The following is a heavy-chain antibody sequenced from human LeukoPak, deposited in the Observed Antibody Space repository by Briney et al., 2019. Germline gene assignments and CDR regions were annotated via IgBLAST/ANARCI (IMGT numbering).Heavy chain of an antibody. CDR3: ARGQSTYYYGSGSYYNVRFDP. V-gene: IGHV4-34*01. Sequence: SETLSLTCAVYGGSFSGYYWSWIRQPPGKGVEWIGEINHSGSTNYNPSLKSRVTISVDTSKNQFSLKLSSVTAADTAVYYCARGQSTYYYGSGSYYNVRFDPWGQGTLVTVSS. CDR2: INHSGST. D-gene: IGHD3-10*01. J-gene: IGHJ5*02. CDR1: GGSFSGYY.